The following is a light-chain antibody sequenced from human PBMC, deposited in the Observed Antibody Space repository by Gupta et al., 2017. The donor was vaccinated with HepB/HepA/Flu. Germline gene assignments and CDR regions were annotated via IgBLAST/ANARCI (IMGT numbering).Light chain of an antibody. V-gene: IGKV1-39*01. Sequence: DIQMTQSPSSLSASVGDTVTITCRASQSINTFLHWYQQRPGRAPKLLISTTSTLQSGVPSRFGGSGSGKDFTLTISSLQPEDFATYYCQQTYTTPITFGQGTRLEIK. CDR2: TTS. CDR1: QSINTF. J-gene: IGKJ5*01. CDR3: QQTYTTPIT.